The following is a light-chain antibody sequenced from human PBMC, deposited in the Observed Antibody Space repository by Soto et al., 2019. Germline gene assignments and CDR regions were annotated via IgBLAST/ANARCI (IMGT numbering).Light chain of an antibody. CDR3: QSYDSSLSGSEV. CDR2: GNG. J-gene: IGLJ1*01. Sequence: QSVLSQPPSVSGAPGQRVTISWTGSSSNIGAGHDVHWYQHLPGTALKLLIYGNGNRPSGVPDRFPGSKSGTSASLAITGLQAEDEADYYCQSYDSSLSGSEVFGTGTKVTVL. CDR1: SSNIGAGHD. V-gene: IGLV1-40*01.